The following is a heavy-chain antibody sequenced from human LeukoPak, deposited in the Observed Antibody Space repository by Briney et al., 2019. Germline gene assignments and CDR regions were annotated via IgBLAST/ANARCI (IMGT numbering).Heavy chain of an antibody. CDR2: ISSSGSTI. CDR1: GFTFSSYE. D-gene: IGHD3-10*02. CDR3: AELGITMIGGV. Sequence: GGSLRLSCAASGFTFSSYEMNWVHQAPGKGLKWVSYISSSGSTIYYADSAKGRFTISRDNAKNSLFLQMNSLRAEDTAVYYCAELGITMIGGVWGKGTTVTISS. J-gene: IGHJ6*04. V-gene: IGHV3-48*03.